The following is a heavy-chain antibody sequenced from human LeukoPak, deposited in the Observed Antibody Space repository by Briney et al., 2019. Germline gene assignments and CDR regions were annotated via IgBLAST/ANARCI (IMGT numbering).Heavy chain of an antibody. V-gene: IGHV4-4*02. D-gene: IGHD3-10*01. CDR2: IYHSGST. Sequence: PSGTLSLTCAVSGGSISSSNWWSWVRQPPGKGLEWIGEIYHSGSTNYNPSLKSRVTISVDKSKNQFSLKLSSVTAADTAVYYCAREGPMVRGVISSWDYYYYYGMDVWGQGTTVTVSS. CDR1: GGSISSSNW. J-gene: IGHJ6*02. CDR3: AREGPMVRGVISSWDYYYYYGMDV.